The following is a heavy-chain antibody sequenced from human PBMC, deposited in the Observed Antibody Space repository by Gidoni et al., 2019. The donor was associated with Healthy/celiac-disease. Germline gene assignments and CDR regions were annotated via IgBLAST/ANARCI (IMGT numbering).Heavy chain of an antibody. J-gene: IGHJ2*01. Sequence: QVQLQQSGPGLVKPSQTLSLTCALSGDSVPSNSAAWNWIRQSPSRGLEWLGRTYYRSKWYNDYAVSVKSRITINPDTSKNQFSLQLNSVTPEDTAVYYCARGSGYSSSSSRYWYFDLWGRGTLVTVSS. CDR1: GDSVPSNSAA. D-gene: IGHD6-6*01. CDR2: TYYRSKWYN. V-gene: IGHV6-1*01. CDR3: ARGSGYSSSSSRYWYFDL.